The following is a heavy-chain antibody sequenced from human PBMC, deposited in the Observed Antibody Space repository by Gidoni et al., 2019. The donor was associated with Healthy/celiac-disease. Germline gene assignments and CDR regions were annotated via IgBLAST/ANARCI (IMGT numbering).Heavy chain of an antibody. J-gene: IGHJ3*02. CDR1: GGSISSGGYY. CDR2: IDYSGST. V-gene: IGHV4-31*03. Sequence: QVQLHDSGPGLVQPSQTLSLTCTVSGGSISSGGYYWRWIRQHPGKGLEWIGYIDYSGSTYYNPSRKSRVTISVDTSKKQFSLKLSAVTAADTAVYYCARDWEVGGAFDIWGQGTMVTVSS. CDR3: ARDWEVGGAFDI. D-gene: IGHD1-26*01.